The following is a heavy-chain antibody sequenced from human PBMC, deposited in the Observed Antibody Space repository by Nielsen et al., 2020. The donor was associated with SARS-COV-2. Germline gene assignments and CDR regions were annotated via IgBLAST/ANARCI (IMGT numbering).Heavy chain of an antibody. J-gene: IGHJ4*02. CDR2: ISYDGSNK. Sequence: GESLKISCAASGFTFSSYGMHWVRQAPGKGLEWVAVISYDGSNKYYADSVKGRFTISRDNSKNTLYLQMNSLRAKDTAVYYCAKDRDYDILTGLFDYWGQGTLVTVSS. CDR1: GFTFSSYG. V-gene: IGHV3-30*18. D-gene: IGHD3-9*01. CDR3: AKDRDYDILTGLFDY.